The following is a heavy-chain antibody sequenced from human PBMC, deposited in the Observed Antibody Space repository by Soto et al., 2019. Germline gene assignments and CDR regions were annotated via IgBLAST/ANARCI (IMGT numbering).Heavy chain of an antibody. D-gene: IGHD6-19*01. CDR1: GFTFSSYG. J-gene: IGHJ4*02. Sequence: GGSLRLSCAASGFTFSSYGMHWVRQAPGKGLEWVAVISYDGSNKYYADSVKGRFTISRDNSKNTLYLQMNSLRAEDTAVYYCAKVRWGWPISGYFDYWGQGTLVTV. CDR3: AKVRWGWPISGYFDY. V-gene: IGHV3-30*18. CDR2: ISYDGSNK.